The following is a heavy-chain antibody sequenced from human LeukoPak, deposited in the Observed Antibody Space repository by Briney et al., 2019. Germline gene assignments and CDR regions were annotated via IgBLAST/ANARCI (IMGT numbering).Heavy chain of an antibody. Sequence: GGSLRLSCAASGFTFSSYSMNWVRQAPGKGLEWVSSISSSSSYIYYADSVKGRFTISRDNAKNSLYLQMNSLRAEDTAVYYCARDNYEFWSSPVNWFDPWGQGTLVTVSS. V-gene: IGHV3-21*01. CDR2: ISSSSSYI. CDR3: ARDNYEFWSSPVNWFDP. CDR1: GFTFSSYS. D-gene: IGHD3-3*01. J-gene: IGHJ5*02.